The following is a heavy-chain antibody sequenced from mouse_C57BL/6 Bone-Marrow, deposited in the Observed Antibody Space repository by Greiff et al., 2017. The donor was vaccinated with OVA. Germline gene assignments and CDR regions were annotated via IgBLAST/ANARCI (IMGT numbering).Heavy chain of an antibody. CDR2: IDPENGDT. Sequence: EVQRVESGAELVRPGASVKLSCTASGFNIKDDYMHWVKQRPEQGLEWIGWIDPENGDTEYASKFQGKATITADTSSNTAYLQLSSLTSEDTAVYYCTCYYGSSPWYFDVWGTGTTVTVSS. D-gene: IGHD1-1*01. J-gene: IGHJ1*03. V-gene: IGHV14-4*01. CDR3: TCYYGSSPWYFDV. CDR1: GFNIKDDY.